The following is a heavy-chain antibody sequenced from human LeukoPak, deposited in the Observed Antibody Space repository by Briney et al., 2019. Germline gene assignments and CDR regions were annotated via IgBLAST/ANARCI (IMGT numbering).Heavy chain of an antibody. J-gene: IGHJ5*02. CDR2: IKHDGSEK. Sequence: GGSLRLSCAASGFTFSTSWMSWVRQAPGKGLEWVANIKHDGSEKNFVDSVKGRFTISRDNANNSLFLQINNVRDEDTATYYCAREGQYDFWSGRKWFDPWGQGTLVIVSS. V-gene: IGHV3-7*01. CDR1: GFTFSTSW. CDR3: AREGQYDFWSGRKWFDP. D-gene: IGHD3-3*01.